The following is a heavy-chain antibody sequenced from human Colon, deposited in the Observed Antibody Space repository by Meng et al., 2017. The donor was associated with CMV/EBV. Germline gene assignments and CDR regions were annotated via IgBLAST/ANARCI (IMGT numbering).Heavy chain of an antibody. CDR2: ITGTGNNM. CDR1: GFTFSIYA. V-gene: IGHV3-23*01. Sequence: GGSLRLSCAATGFTFSIYAMCWVRQAPGKGLEWVSSITGTGNNMYYADSVGGRFIISRDNSKNTLYLQMNSLRAEDTAVYYCAKYQPSFDYWGQGTLVTVSS. CDR3: AKYQPSFDY. J-gene: IGHJ4*02.